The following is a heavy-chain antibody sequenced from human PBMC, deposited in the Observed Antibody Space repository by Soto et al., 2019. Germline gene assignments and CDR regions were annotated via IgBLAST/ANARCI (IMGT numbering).Heavy chain of an antibody. CDR2: ISAYNGNT. CDR3: ARDRSLRFLEWLSDY. D-gene: IGHD3-3*01. CDR1: GYTFTSYG. V-gene: IGHV1-18*01. J-gene: IGHJ4*02. Sequence: QVQLVQSGAEVKKPGASVKVSCKASGYTFTSYGISWVRQAPGQGLDGMGWISAYNGNTNHAQKLQGSGTMTTDTSTSTGYMELRSLRSDGTAVYYCARDRSLRFLEWLSDYWGQGTLVTVSS.